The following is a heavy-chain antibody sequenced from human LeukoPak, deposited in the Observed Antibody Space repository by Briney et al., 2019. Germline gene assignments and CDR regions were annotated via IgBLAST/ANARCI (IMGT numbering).Heavy chain of an antibody. D-gene: IGHD6-19*01. V-gene: IGHV4-59*08. Sequence: SGTLSLTCTVSGGSISSYYWSWIRQPPGKGLEWIWDIYYSGSTNYNPSLMTRVTISVYTSKTQFSLRLSFVTAEATAVYYCASPPITVAATGDWYFDLWGRGTLVTVSS. CDR2: IYYSGST. CDR1: GGSISSYY. CDR3: ASPPITVAATGDWYFDL. J-gene: IGHJ2*01.